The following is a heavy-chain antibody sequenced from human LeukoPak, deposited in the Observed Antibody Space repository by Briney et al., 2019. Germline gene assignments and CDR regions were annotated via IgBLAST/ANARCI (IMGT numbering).Heavy chain of an antibody. D-gene: IGHD5-12*01. J-gene: IGHJ4*02. Sequence: PGGSLRLSCEGSAFIFSGHWMNWVRQTPGKGLEWVASIKEDGSVRQYVDSVKGRFSISRDNTKGSLFLQLNSLRAEDTAVYYCARGHWMVATDYWGQGTLVTVSS. V-gene: IGHV3-7*03. CDR1: AFIFSGHW. CDR2: IKEDGSVR. CDR3: ARGHWMVATDY.